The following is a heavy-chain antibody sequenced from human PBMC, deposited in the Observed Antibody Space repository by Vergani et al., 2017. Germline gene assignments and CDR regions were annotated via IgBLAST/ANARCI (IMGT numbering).Heavy chain of an antibody. J-gene: IGHJ6*02. Sequence: EVQLVESGGGLVQPGGSLRLSCAASGFTVSSNYMSWVRQAPGKGLEWVSVIYSGGSTYYADSVKGRFTISRHNSKNTLYLQMNSLRAEDTAVYYCARERLEYYDSRAYYYYYGMDVWGQGTTVTVSS. CDR2: IYSGGST. CDR1: GFTVSSNY. V-gene: IGHV3-53*04. D-gene: IGHD3-22*01. CDR3: ARERLEYYDSRAYYYYYGMDV.